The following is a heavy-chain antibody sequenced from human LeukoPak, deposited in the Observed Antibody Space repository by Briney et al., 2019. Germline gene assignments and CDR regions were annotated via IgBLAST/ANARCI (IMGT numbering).Heavy chain of an antibody. CDR2: IIPIFGTA. CDR1: GGTFSSYA. D-gene: IGHD3-22*01. V-gene: IGHV1-69*13. J-gene: IGHJ3*02. CDR3: ARDCPHYDSSGCRDAFDI. Sequence: SVKVSCKASGGTFSSYAISWVRQAPGQGLEWMGGIIPIFGTANYAQKFQGRVTITADESTSTAYMELSSLRSEDMAVYYCARDCPHYDSSGCRDAFDIWGQGTMVTVSS.